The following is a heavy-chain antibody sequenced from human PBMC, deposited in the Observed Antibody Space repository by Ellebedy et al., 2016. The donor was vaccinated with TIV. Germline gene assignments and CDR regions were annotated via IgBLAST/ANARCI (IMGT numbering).Heavy chain of an antibody. J-gene: IGHJ4*02. CDR2: IYSGGST. V-gene: IGHV3-53*01. CDR3: ARFPQSNFWSGYYKN. CDR1: GFTVSSNY. Sequence: GESLKISCAASGFTVSSNYMRWVRQAPGKGLEWVSVIYSGGSTYYADSVKGRFTISRDNSKNTLYLQMNSLRAEDTAVYYCARFPQSNFWSGYYKNWGQGTLVTVSS. D-gene: IGHD3-3*01.